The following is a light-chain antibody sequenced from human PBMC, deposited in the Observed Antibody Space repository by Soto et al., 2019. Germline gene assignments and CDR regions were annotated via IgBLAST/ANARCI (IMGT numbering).Light chain of an antibody. J-gene: IGLJ1*01. Sequence: QSVLTQPPSVSGAPGQRVTISCTGSSSNIGAGYDVHWYHQLPGTAPKLLVSTDNHRPSGVPDRLSASKSGASASLAITGLRAKDEAHYYCQSYDKTLTAYVFGTGTKLTVL. CDR3: QSYDKTLTAYV. CDR1: SSNIGAGYD. CDR2: TDN. V-gene: IGLV1-40*01.